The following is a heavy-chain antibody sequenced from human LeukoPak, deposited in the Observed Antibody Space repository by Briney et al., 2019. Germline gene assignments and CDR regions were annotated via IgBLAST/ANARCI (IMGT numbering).Heavy chain of an antibody. CDR1: GYTFTSYG. D-gene: IGHD6-13*01. CDR3: ARDLGIAAAGSGEYFQH. Sequence: ASVKVSCKASGYTFTSYGISWVRQAPGQGLEWMGWISAYNGNTNYAQKLQGRVTMTTDTSTSTAYMELRSLRSDDTAVYYCARDLGIAAAGSGEYFQHWGQGTLVTVSS. CDR2: ISAYNGNT. J-gene: IGHJ1*01. V-gene: IGHV1-18*01.